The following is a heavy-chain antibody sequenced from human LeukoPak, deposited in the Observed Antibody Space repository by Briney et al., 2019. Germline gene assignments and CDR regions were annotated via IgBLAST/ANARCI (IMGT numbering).Heavy chain of an antibody. J-gene: IGHJ3*02. CDR3: ARGVQLTGDAFDI. D-gene: IGHD7-27*01. Sequence: GESLEISCKGSGYSFTSYWIGWVRQMPGKGLEWMGIIYPGDSDTRYSPSFQGQVTISADKSISTAYLQWSSLKASDTAMYYCARGVQLTGDAFDIWGQGTMVTVSS. CDR2: IYPGDSDT. CDR1: GYSFTSYW. V-gene: IGHV5-51*01.